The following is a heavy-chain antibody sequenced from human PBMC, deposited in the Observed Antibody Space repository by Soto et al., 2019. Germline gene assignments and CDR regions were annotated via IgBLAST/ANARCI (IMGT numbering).Heavy chain of an antibody. CDR2: IKQDGTEK. CDR1: GFTFSSYW. Sequence: EVQLVESGGGLVQPGGSLRLSCAASGFTFSSYWMSWVRQAPGRGLEWMGNIKQDGTEKDYVDSMKGRFTISRDNARNSVFLQMDSLRADDTAVYYCATILNRAFETWGQGTMVTVSS. V-gene: IGHV3-7*01. D-gene: IGHD3-3*01. J-gene: IGHJ3*02. CDR3: ATILNRAFET.